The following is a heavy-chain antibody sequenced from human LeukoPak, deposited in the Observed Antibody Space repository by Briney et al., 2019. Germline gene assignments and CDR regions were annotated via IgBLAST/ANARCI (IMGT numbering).Heavy chain of an antibody. CDR1: GFTFTSYW. V-gene: IGHV3-74*01. J-gene: IGHJ6*02. CDR3: ARGRYYGMDV. Sequence: GGSLRLSCAASGFTFTSYWMHWVRQAPGKGLVWVSRVNSDGSSTTYADSVKGRFTISKDNAKNTLYLQMNSLRAEDTAVYYCARGRYYGMDVWGQGTTVTVSS. CDR2: VNSDGSST.